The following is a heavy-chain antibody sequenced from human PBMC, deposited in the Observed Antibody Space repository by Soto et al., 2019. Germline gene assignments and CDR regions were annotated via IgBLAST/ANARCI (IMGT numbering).Heavy chain of an antibody. D-gene: IGHD2-2*01. J-gene: IGHJ6*04. CDR1: GFTFSSYA. Sequence: GSLRLSCAASGFTFSSYAMSWVRQAPGKGMEWVSAISGSGGSTYYADSVKGRFTISRDNSKNTLYLQMNSLRAEDTAVYYCAKDSSPGYCSSTRCLCYYYYGMEVCGTGXTVTVSS. V-gene: IGHV3-23*01. CDR2: ISGSGGST. CDR3: AKDSSPGYCSSTRCLCYYYYGMEV.